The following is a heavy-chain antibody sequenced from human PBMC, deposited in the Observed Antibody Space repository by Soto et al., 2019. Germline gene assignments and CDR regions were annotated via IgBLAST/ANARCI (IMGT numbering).Heavy chain of an antibody. V-gene: IGHV3-23*01. J-gene: IGHJ4*02. CDR3: AKGTHCGGDCYSHFDY. CDR1: GFTFSSYT. D-gene: IGHD2-21*02. CDR2: ITGSGGST. Sequence: EVQLLESGGGLVQPGGSLRLSCAASGFTFSSYTMSWVRQAPGKGLEWVSAITGSGGSTSYADSVKGRFTFSRDNSRNTLYLQMNSLRAEDTAVYYCAKGTHCGGDCYSHFDYWGQGTLVTVSS.